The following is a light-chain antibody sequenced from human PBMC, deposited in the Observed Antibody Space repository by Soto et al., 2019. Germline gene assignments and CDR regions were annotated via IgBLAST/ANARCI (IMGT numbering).Light chain of an antibody. Sequence: QSVLTQPPSVSAAPGQKVTISCSGSSSNIGNNYVSWYQQLPGTAPKLLIYDNNKRPSGIPDRFSGSKSGTSATLGITGLRSEDEADYYCATWDDRLRAYVIGAGT. CDR2: DNN. J-gene: IGLJ1*01. CDR3: ATWDDRLRAYV. CDR1: SSNIGNNY. V-gene: IGLV1-51*01.